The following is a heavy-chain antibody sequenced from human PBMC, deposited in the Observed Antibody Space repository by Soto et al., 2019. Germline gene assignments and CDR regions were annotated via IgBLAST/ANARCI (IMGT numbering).Heavy chain of an antibody. Sequence: PGGSLRLSCAASGFTFSSYGMHWVRQAPGKGPEWVAVIWYDGSNKYYADSVKGRFTISRDNSKNTLYLQMNSLRAEDTAVYYCARDRNYFDYWGQGTLVTVSS. V-gene: IGHV3-33*01. CDR2: IWYDGSNK. J-gene: IGHJ4*02. CDR1: GFTFSSYG. CDR3: ARDRNYFDY.